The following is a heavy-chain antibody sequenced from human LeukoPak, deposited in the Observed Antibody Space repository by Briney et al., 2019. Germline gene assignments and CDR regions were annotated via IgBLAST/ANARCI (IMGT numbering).Heavy chain of an antibody. D-gene: IGHD6-13*01. CDR2: LSWNSGSI. CDR3: AKEGGYSSSLDY. CDR1: GFTFDDYA. V-gene: IGHV3-9*01. Sequence: PGRSLRLSCAASGFTFDDYAMHWVRQAPGKGLEWVSGLSWNSGSIGYADSVKGRFTISRDNAKNSLYLQMNSLRAEDTALYYCAKEGGYSSSLDYWGQGTLVTVSS. J-gene: IGHJ4*02.